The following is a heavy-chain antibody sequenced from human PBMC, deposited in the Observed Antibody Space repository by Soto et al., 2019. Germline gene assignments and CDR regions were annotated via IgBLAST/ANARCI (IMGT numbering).Heavy chain of an antibody. CDR2: IYSSGAT. D-gene: IGHD7-27*01. CDR3: ARDKDLEPTVWGY. CDR1: GDSMATGGHY. J-gene: IGHJ4*02. V-gene: IGHV4-31*02. Sequence: QVHLQESGPGLVRPSETLSLSCSVAGDSMATGGHYYNWIRHLPGKGLEWIGYIYSSGATHYSKSLRHRASISIDTSKNQVYLRLISVTAADTALYFCARDKDLEPTVWGYWGQGIQVTVSS.